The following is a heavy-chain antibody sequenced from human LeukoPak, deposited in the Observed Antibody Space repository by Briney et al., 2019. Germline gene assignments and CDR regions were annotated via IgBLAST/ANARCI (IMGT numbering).Heavy chain of an antibody. D-gene: IGHD6-13*01. J-gene: IGHJ5*02. V-gene: IGHV1-2*02. CDR1: GYTFTGYY. CDR3: ARGSIAAAGTSGTTRWFDP. Sequence: ASVKVSCKASGYTFTGYYMHWVRQAPGQGLEWMGWINPNSGGTNYAQKFQGRVTMTRDTFISTAYMELSRLRSDDTAVYYCARGSIAAAGTSGTTRWFDPWGQGTLVTVSS. CDR2: INPNSGGT.